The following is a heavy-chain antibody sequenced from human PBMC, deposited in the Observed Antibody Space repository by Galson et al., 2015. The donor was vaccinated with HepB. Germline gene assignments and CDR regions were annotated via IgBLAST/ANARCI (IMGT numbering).Heavy chain of an antibody. Sequence: CAISGDSVSSNSAAWNWIRQSPSRGLEWLGRTYYRSKWYNDYAVSVKSQITINPDTSKNQFSLQLNSVTPEDTAVYYCARRVNPALEIAAAGRTKRSTGGMDVWGQGTTVTVSS. CDR1: GDSVSSNSAA. CDR2: TYYRSKWYN. V-gene: IGHV6-1*01. J-gene: IGHJ6*02. CDR3: ARRVNPALEIAAAGRTKRSTGGMDV. D-gene: IGHD6-13*01.